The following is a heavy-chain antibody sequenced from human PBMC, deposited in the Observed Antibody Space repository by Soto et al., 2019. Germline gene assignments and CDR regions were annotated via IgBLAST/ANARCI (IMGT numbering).Heavy chain of an antibody. CDR3: ASVKAVVIAALGI. D-gene: IGHD2-21*01. CDR2: VSDNGGSRGGT. J-gene: IGHJ3*02. CDR1: GFMFNNSA. V-gene: IGHV3-23*01. Sequence: GGSLRLSCTASGFMFNNSAMTWVRQAPAQELPWVASVSDNGGSRGGTYYADSVKGRFTISRDNSKNTLYLQLDSLTGADTYVYYCASVKAVVIAALGIWGQGTMVTVSS.